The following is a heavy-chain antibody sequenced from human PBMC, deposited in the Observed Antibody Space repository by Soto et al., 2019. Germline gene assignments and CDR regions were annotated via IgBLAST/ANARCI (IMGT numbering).Heavy chain of an antibody. CDR1: GFTFSSYG. CDR3: AKDAKETRYYRYYYYGMDG. J-gene: IGHJ6*02. CDR2: ISYDGSNK. Sequence: QVPLVESGGGVVQPGRSLRLSCAASGFTFSSYGMHWVRQAPGKGLEWVAVISYDGSNKYYADSVKGRFTISRDNSXDXRXXQRTSLGAEDTAVYYGAKDAKETRYYRYYYYGMDGWGQGTTVTVSS. D-gene: IGHD3-9*01. V-gene: IGHV3-30*18.